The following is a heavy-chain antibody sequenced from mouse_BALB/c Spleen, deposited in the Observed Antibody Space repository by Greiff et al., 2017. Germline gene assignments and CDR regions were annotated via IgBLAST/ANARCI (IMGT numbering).Heavy chain of an antibody. J-gene: IGHJ3*01. D-gene: IGHD1-1*01. Sequence: LQQPGSELVRPGASVKLSCKASGYTFTSYWMHWVKQRPGQGLEWIGNIYPGSGSTNYDEKFKSKATLTVDTSSSTAYMQLSSLTSEDSAVYYCTREDYYGSSDEAYWGQGTLVTVSA. CDR3: TREDYYGSSDEAY. V-gene: IGHV1S22*01. CDR2: IYPGSGST. CDR1: GYTFTSYW.